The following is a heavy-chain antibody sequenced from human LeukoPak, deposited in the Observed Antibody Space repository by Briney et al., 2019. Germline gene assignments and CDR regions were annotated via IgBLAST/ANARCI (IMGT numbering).Heavy chain of an antibody. CDR1: GASVSGSPYY. V-gene: IGHV4-39*01. J-gene: IGHJ4*02. CDR2: IYSSGST. D-gene: IGHD1-26*01. Sequence: SETLSLTCTVSGASVSGSPYYWGWIRQPPGKGLEWIGSIYSSGSTYYNASLQSRVTISIETSKNQISLRLNPVTAADTAIYYCAKSGGYGLIDYWGQGTLVTVSS. CDR3: AKSGGYGLIDY.